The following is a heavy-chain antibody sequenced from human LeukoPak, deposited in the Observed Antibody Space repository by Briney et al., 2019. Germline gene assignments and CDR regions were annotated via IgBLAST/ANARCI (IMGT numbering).Heavy chain of an antibody. V-gene: IGHV4-31*03. D-gene: IGHD3-22*01. J-gene: IGHJ1*01. Sequence: PSETLSLTCTVSGDSINSGGYYWPWIRQHPGKGLEWIGYIYYSGSTYYNPSLRSRVTLSLDTSKNQFSLKLNSVTAADTAVYYCASQANFYDSSGYFRPWGQGTLVTVSS. CDR2: IYYSGST. CDR1: GDSINSGGYY. CDR3: ASQANFYDSSGYFRP.